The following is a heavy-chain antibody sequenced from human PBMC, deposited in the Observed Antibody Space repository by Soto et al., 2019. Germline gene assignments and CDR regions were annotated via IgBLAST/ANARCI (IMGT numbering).Heavy chain of an antibody. CDR1: GGTFSSYA. Sequence: SVKVSCKASGGTFSSYAISWVRQAPGQGLEWKGGIIPIFGTANYAQKFQGRVTITADESTSTAYMELSSLRSEDTAVYYCAREYCSSTSCYAGIDYWGQGTLVTVSS. J-gene: IGHJ4*02. D-gene: IGHD2-2*01. V-gene: IGHV1-69*13. CDR2: IIPIFGTA. CDR3: AREYCSSTSCYAGIDY.